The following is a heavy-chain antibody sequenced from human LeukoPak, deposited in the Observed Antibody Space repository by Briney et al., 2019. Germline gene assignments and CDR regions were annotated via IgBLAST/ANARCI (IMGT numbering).Heavy chain of an antibody. Sequence: ASVKVSCKTSGYSFTSYNLHWVRQAPGQRLEWMGIINPSGGNTNYAQKFQGRVTMTRDTSTSTAYMELSSLRSEDTAVYYCARYYSGWYYFDYWGQGTLVTVSS. J-gene: IGHJ4*02. CDR3: ARYYSGWYYFDY. CDR1: GYSFTSYN. CDR2: INPSGGNT. D-gene: IGHD6-19*01. V-gene: IGHV1-46*01.